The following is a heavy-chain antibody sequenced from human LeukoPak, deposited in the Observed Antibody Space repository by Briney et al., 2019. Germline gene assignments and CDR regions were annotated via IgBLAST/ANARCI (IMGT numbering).Heavy chain of an antibody. Sequence: SETLSLTCTVSGGSISSGGYYWSWIRQPPGKGLEWLGYIYHSGSTYYNPSLKSRVTISVDRSKNQFSLKMSSVTAADTAVYYCAREGIVVVPAARVNWFDPWGQGTLVTVSS. CDR1: GGSISSGGYY. V-gene: IGHV4-30-2*01. CDR2: IYHSGST. D-gene: IGHD2-2*01. CDR3: AREGIVVVPAARVNWFDP. J-gene: IGHJ5*02.